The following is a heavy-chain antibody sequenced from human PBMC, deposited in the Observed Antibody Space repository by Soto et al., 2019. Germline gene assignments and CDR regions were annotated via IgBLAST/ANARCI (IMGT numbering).Heavy chain of an antibody. CDR2: IWYDGSNK. V-gene: IGHV3-33*01. Sequence: VGSLRLSCAASGFTFSSYGMHWVRQAPGKGLEWVAVIWYDGSNKYYADSVKGRFTISRDNSKNTLYLQMNSLRAEDTAVYYCARDAGDYGDQAFDYWGQGTLVTVSS. D-gene: IGHD4-17*01. CDR3: ARDAGDYGDQAFDY. CDR1: GFTFSSYG. J-gene: IGHJ4*02.